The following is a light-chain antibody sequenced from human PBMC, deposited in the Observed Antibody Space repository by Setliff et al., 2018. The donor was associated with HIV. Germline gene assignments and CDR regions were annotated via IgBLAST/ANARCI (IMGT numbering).Light chain of an antibody. CDR2: EVS. Sequence: SALIQPPSASGSPGQSVTISCTGTSSDVGGYNYVSWYQQHPGKAPKLMIYEVSKRPSGVPDRFSGSKSGNTASLTVSGLQAEDEADYYCSSYAGSNNVFGTGTKVTVL. J-gene: IGLJ1*01. CDR1: SSDVGGYNY. CDR3: SSYAGSNNV. V-gene: IGLV2-8*01.